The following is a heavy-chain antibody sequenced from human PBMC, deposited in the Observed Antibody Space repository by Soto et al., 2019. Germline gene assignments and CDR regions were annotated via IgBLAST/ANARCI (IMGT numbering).Heavy chain of an antibody. V-gene: IGHV1-69*04. D-gene: IGHD1-26*01. CDR1: GGDLTNSG. CDR3: ATEDGAGFKS. Sequence: QVHLVQSGAEMKKPGSSVKVSCKVSGGDLTNSGISWVRQAPGQGLEWMGGIFPLLAMVDYSQKFQGRVTITADDSTNTAYMDLGSLRSADTAVYYCATEDGAGFKSWGQGTLVIVSS. J-gene: IGHJ4*02. CDR2: IFPLLAMV.